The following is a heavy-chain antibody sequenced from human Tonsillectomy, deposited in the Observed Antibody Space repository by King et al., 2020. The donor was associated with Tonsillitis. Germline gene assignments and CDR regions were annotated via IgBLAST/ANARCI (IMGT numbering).Heavy chain of an antibody. CDR3: AKDHIAGGGADYYYVLDV. CDR2: ISYDGSNK. V-gene: IGHV3-30*18. Sequence: VQLVESGGGVVQPGRSLRLSCAASGFTFSSYGMQWVRQAPGKGLEWVAVISYDGSNKYYADSVKGRFTISRDNSKNTYLQMNSLRAEDTAVYYCAKDHIAGGGADYYYVLDVWGQGTTVTVSS. J-gene: IGHJ6*02. CDR1: GFTFSSYG. D-gene: IGHD6-13*01.